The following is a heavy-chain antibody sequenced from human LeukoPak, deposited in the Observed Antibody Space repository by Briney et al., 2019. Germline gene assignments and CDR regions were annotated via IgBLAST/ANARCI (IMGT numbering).Heavy chain of an antibody. CDR2: ISYDGSNK. V-gene: IGHV3-30*04. J-gene: IGHJ4*02. CDR3: ARDEADYYYGSGRSFDY. CDR1: GFTFSSYA. Sequence: GGSLRLSCAASGFTFSSYAMHWVRQAPGKGREWVAVISYDGSNKYYADSANGRFTISRDNSKNTLYLQMNSLRAEDTAVYYCARDEADYYYGSGRSFDYWGQGTLVTVSS. D-gene: IGHD3-10*01.